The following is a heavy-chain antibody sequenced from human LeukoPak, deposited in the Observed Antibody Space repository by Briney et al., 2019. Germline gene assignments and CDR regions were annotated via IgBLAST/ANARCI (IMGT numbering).Heavy chain of an antibody. D-gene: IGHD4-17*01. J-gene: IGHJ5*02. CDR1: GYTFTSYG. CDR3: ARDDYGDSKGWFDP. V-gene: IGHV1-18*01. CDR2: ISAYNGNT. Sequence: GASVKVSCKASGYTFTSYGISWVRQAPGQGLEWMGWISAYNGNTHYAQKLQGRVTMTTDTSTSTVYMELRSLRSDDTAVYYCARDDYGDSKGWFDPWGQGTLVTVSS.